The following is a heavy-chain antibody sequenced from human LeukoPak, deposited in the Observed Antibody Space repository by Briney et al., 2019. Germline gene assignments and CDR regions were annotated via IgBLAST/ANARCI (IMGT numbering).Heavy chain of an antibody. V-gene: IGHV3-49*03. Sequence: PGGSLRLSCTASGFTFGDYAMSWFRQAPGKGLEWVGFIRSKAYGGTTEYAASVKGRFTISRDDSKSIAYLQMNSLKTEDTAVYYCTRSVRGATSFFDYWGQGTLVTVSS. CDR1: GFTFGDYA. CDR3: TRSVRGATSFFDY. CDR2: IRSKAYGGTT. D-gene: IGHD1-26*01. J-gene: IGHJ4*02.